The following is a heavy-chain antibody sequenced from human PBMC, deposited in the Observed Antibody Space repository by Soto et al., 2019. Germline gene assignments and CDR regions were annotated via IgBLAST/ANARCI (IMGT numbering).Heavy chain of an antibody. CDR3: ARGDATKIVVTTYYGMDV. D-gene: IGHD4-17*01. J-gene: IGHJ6*02. CDR1: GGTLSNYG. V-gene: IGHV1-69*12. CDR2: IIPVFGTA. Sequence: QVQLVQSGAEVKKPGSSVKVSCKASGGTLSNYGISWVRQAPGQGLEWMGGIIPVFGTANYGQKFQGRVTITADESTGTVYMEVGSLRSEDTAVYYCARGDATKIVVTTYYGMDVWGQGTTVTVSS.